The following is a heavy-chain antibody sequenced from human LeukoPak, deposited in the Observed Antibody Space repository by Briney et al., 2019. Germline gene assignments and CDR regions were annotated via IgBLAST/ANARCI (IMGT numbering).Heavy chain of an antibody. CDR2: LNGSGGTT. D-gene: IGHD2-15*01. J-gene: IGHJ5*02. CDR3: TRGGYGGRIDL. Sequence: GGSLRLSCVASGLTFSSYAMSWVRQAPGKGLEWVSDLNGSGGTTNYADSVKGRFTISRDNFRNTLYLQMNSLRAEDTAEYYCTRGGYGGRIDLWGQGTQVTVSS. CDR1: GLTFSSYA. V-gene: IGHV3-23*01.